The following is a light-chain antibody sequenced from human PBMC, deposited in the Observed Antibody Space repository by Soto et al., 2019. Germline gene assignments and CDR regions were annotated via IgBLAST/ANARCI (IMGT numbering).Light chain of an antibody. CDR3: VLYMGSGIRV. J-gene: IGLJ3*02. V-gene: IGLV8-61*01. CDR1: SGSVSTSYS. Sequence: QTVVTQEPSFSVSPGGTVTLTCGLSSGSVSTSYSPSWYQQTPGQAPRTLIYSTNTRSSGVPDRFSGSILGNKAALTITGAQADDESDYYCVLYMGSGIRVFGGGTQLTVL. CDR2: STN.